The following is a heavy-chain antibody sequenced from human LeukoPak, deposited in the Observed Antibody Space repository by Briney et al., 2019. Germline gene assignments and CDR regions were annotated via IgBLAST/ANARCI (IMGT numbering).Heavy chain of an antibody. CDR1: GSSISFYY. Sequence: PSETLSLTCPVSGSSISFYYWNWIRQSPGGGLEWIGYIYAGGNTNYNPSLKTRVTISIDTSKNQFSLNLTSVTAADTALYYCARSRRSSGDWFDPWGQGTPVTVSS. CDR3: ARSRRSSGDWFDP. J-gene: IGHJ5*02. D-gene: IGHD3-10*01. CDR2: IYAGGNT. V-gene: IGHV4-4*09.